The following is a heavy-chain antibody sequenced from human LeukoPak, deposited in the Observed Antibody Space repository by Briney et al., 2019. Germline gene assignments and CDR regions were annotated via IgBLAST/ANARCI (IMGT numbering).Heavy chain of an antibody. CDR2: INHSGST. CDR1: GGSFSGYY. V-gene: IGHV4-34*01. Sequence: SETLSLTCAVYGGSFSGYYWSWIRQPPGKGLEWIGEINHSGSTNYNPSLKGRVTISVDTSKNQFSLRLSSVTAADTAVYYCARVLEGSSGQHWYFDLWGRGTLVTVSS. CDR3: ARVLEGSSGQHWYFDL. J-gene: IGHJ2*01. D-gene: IGHD6-19*01.